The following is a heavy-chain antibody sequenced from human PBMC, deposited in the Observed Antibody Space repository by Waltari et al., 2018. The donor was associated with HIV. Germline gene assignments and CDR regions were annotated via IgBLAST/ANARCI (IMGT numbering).Heavy chain of an antibody. J-gene: IGHJ6*02. Sequence: QVQLVQSGAEVKKPGSSVKVSCKASGGTFSSYAISWVRRAPGQGLEWMGGIIPIFGTANNAHKFQGRVTITADESTSTAYMELSSLRSEDTAVYYWATLSIAVAGTPYYYYGMDVWGQGTTVTVSS. CDR3: ATLSIAVAGTPYYYYGMDV. D-gene: IGHD6-19*01. CDR2: IIPIFGTA. CDR1: GGTFSSYA. V-gene: IGHV1-69*12.